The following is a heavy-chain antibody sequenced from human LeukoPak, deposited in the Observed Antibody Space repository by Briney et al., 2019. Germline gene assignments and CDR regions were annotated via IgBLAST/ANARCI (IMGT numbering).Heavy chain of an antibody. CDR2: ISGSGGST. V-gene: IGHV3-23*01. J-gene: IGHJ6*03. D-gene: IGHD6-13*01. CDR1: GFTFSSYG. CDR3: ARAAYSSSWPNYYFYYYMDV. Sequence: GGSLRLSCAASGFTFSSYGMSWVRQAPGKGLEWVSAISGSGGSTYYADSVKGRFTISRDNARNTLYLQMNSLRVEDTAVYYCARAAYSSSWPNYYFYYYMDVWGKGTTVTVSS.